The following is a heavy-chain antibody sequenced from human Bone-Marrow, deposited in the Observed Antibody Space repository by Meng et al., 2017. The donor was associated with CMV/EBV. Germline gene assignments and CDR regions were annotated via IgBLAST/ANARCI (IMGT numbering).Heavy chain of an antibody. Sequence: ASVKVSCQASGYTFTSYYMHWVRQAPGQGLEWMGIINPSGGSTSYAQKFQGRVTMTRDTSTSTVYMELSSLRSEDTAVYYCARDRMVRGVANWFDPWGQGTLVTVSS. J-gene: IGHJ5*02. D-gene: IGHD3-10*01. V-gene: IGHV1-46*01. CDR3: ARDRMVRGVANWFDP. CDR2: INPSGGST. CDR1: GYTFTSYY.